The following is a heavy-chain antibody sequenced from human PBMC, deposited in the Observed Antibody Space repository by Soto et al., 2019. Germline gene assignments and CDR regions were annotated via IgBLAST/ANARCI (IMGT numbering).Heavy chain of an antibody. J-gene: IGHJ6*02. CDR3: ARDHRARSSSGWYSYYGMDV. D-gene: IGHD3-9*01. V-gene: IGHV3-13*01. Sequence: GGSLRLSCAASGFTFSSYDMHWVRQATGKGLEWVSAIGTAGDTYYPGSVKGRFTISRENAKNSLYLQMNSLRAGDTAVYYCARDHRARSSSGWYSYYGMDVWGQGTTVTVSS. CDR1: GFTFSSYD. CDR2: IGTAGDT.